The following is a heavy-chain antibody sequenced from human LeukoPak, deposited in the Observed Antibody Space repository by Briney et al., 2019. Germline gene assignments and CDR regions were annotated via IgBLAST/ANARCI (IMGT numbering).Heavy chain of an antibody. Sequence: SETLSLTCSVSGGSISSYFWSWIRQPPGKGLEWIGYIQDSGSTDYNPSPKSRVTISVERSKNQFYLKVTSVTAADTAVYYCARDYHAPGSYYHGFDAWGQGTLVTVSS. J-gene: IGHJ5*02. V-gene: IGHV4-59*01. CDR1: GGSISSYF. CDR3: ARDYHAPGSYYHGFDA. D-gene: IGHD3-10*01. CDR2: IQDSGST.